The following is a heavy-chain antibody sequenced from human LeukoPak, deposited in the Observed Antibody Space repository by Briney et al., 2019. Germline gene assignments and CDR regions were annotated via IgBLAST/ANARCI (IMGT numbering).Heavy chain of an antibody. D-gene: IGHD2-2*01. Sequence: ASVKVSCKASGYTFTSYAMHWVRQAPGQRLEWMGWINAGNGNTKYSQKFQGRVTITRDTSAGTAYMELSSLRSEDTAVYYCARVGIVVVPAAMLDYWGQGTLVTVSS. V-gene: IGHV1-3*01. CDR2: INAGNGNT. J-gene: IGHJ4*02. CDR1: GYTFTSYA. CDR3: ARVGIVVVPAAMLDY.